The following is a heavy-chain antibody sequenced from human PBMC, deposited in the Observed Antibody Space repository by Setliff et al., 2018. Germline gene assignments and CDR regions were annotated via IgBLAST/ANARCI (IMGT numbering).Heavy chain of an antibody. Sequence: PSETLSLTCAVYVGPFSAYSWSWIRQPPGKGLGWIGEINHSGSTNYSPSLKSRVTISADTSKNQFSLKLRSVTAADTAVYYCARVRVGATDFAFDVWGQGTMVTVSS. CDR1: VGPFSAYS. D-gene: IGHD1-26*01. CDR3: ARVRVGATDFAFDV. V-gene: IGHV4-34*01. CDR2: INHSGST. J-gene: IGHJ3*01.